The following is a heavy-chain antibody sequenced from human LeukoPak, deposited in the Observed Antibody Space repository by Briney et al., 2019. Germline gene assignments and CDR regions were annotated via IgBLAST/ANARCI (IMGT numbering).Heavy chain of an antibody. J-gene: IGHJ4*02. CDR2: IYYSGST. D-gene: IGHD5-24*01. CDR1: GGSLSSSSYY. V-gene: IGHV4-39*01. CDR3: ARLSGEDGYSTFDY. Sequence: PSETLSLTCAVSGGSLSSSSYYWGWIRQPPGKGLEWIGSIYYSGSTYYNPSLKSRVTISVDTSKNQFSLKLSSVTAADTAVYYCARLSGEDGYSTFDYWGQGTLVTVSS.